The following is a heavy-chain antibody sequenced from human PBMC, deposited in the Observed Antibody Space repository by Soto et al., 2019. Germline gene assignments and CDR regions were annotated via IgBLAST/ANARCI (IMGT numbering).Heavy chain of an antibody. CDR3: ARPTSRGSPTYFDC. CDR2: ISASGTTR. D-gene: IGHD3-16*01. J-gene: IGHJ4*02. Sequence: PWGTLRLPCVAPGPSFTDHDTSLGRRSAGKGLEWLGYISASGTTRSIAASVKGRFTISRDNAKNSLYLHMNSLRVDDAAVYYCARPTSRGSPTYFDCCGRGTLVTVAS. CDR1: GPSFTDHD. V-gene: IGHV3-11*01.